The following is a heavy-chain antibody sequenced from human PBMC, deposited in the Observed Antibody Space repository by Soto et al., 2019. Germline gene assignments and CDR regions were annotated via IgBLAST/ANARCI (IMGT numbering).Heavy chain of an antibody. D-gene: IGHD1-26*01. CDR2: ISSSSTI. CDR3: ARDSIVGATRAFDI. J-gene: IGHJ3*02. V-gene: IGHV3-48*04. CDR1: GFTFSSYS. Sequence: GGSLRLSCAASGFTFSSYSMNWVRQAPGKGLEWVSYISSSSTIYYADSVKGRFTISRDNAKNSLYLQMNSLRAEDTAVYYCARDSIVGATRAFDIWGQGTMVTVSS.